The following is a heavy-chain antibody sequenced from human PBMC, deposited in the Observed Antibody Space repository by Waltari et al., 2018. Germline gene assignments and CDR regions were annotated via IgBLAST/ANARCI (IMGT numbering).Heavy chain of an antibody. CDR1: GYSISRGYY. D-gene: IGHD6-6*01. Sequence: QVQLQESGPGLVKPSETLSLTCAVSGYSISRGYYWGWIRQPPGKGLEWIGSIYHSGSTYYNPSLKSRVTISVDTSKNQFSLKLSSVTAADTAVYYCARDGGAALNWFDPWGQGTLVTVSS. CDR3: ARDGGAALNWFDP. J-gene: IGHJ5*02. V-gene: IGHV4-38-2*02. CDR2: IYHSGST.